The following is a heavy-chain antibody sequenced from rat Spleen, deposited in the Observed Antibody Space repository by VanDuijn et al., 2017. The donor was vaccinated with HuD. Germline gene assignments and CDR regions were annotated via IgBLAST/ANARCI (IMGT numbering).Heavy chain of an antibody. CDR2: ITNTGGST. CDR1: GFTVNDYW. CDR3: TRDRHYDGSYPRDY. Sequence: EVQLVESGGGLVQPGRSLKLSCVASGFTVNDYWMTWVRQAPGKGLEWVASITNTGGSTYYPDSVKGRFTISRDNAKSTLYLQMNSLRSEDTATYYCTRDRHYDGSYPRDYWGQGVMVTVSS. V-gene: IGHV5-31*01. D-gene: IGHD1-12*02. J-gene: IGHJ2*01.